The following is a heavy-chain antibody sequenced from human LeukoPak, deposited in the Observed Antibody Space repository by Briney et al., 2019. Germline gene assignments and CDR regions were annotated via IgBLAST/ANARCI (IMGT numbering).Heavy chain of an antibody. CDR2: INPSRNT. J-gene: IGHJ5*02. D-gene: IGHD5-12*01. V-gene: IGHV4-34*01. Sequence: SETLSLTCAVFGGSFSGYYWNWIRQPPGKGLEWIGQINPSRNTNYNPSLKSRVTISADTAKNHFSLKLSSVTAADTAIYYCTSGARGDWFDPWGQGTLVTVSS. CDR1: GGSFSGYY. CDR3: TSGARGDWFDP.